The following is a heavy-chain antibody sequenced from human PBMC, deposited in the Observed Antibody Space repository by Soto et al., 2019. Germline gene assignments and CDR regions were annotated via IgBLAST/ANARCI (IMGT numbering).Heavy chain of an antibody. CDR3: ARLRADSSGYYYDYNWFDP. Sequence: PSETLSLTCTVSGGSISSYYWSWIRQPPGKGLEWIGYIYYSGSTNYNPSLKSRVAISVDTSKNQFSLKLSSVTAADTAVYYCARLRADSSGYYYDYNWFDPWGQGTLVTVS. CDR2: IYYSGST. V-gene: IGHV4-59*01. CDR1: GGSISSYY. J-gene: IGHJ5*02. D-gene: IGHD3-22*01.